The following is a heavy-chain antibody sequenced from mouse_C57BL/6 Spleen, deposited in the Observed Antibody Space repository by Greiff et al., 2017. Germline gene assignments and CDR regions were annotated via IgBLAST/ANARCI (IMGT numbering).Heavy chain of an antibody. V-gene: IGHV1-82*01. D-gene: IGHD2-5*01. J-gene: IGHJ4*01. CDR1: GYAFSSSW. CDR2: IYPGDGDT. Sequence: VQLQQSGPELVKPGASVKISCKASGYAFSSSWMNWVKQRPGKGLEWIGRIYPGDGDTNYNGKFKGKATLTADKSSSTAYMQLSSLTSEDSAVYFCAREEDYSNYYAMDDGGQGTSVTVSS. CDR3: AREEDYSNYYAMDD.